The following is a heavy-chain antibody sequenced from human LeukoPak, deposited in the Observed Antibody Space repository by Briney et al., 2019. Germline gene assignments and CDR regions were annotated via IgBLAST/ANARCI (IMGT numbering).Heavy chain of an antibody. CDR2: IYYSGST. V-gene: IGHV4-59*01. CDR3: ARDQVVFSSRSFVTGWFDP. CDR1: GGSISSYY. J-gene: IGHJ5*02. D-gene: IGHD6-13*01. Sequence: SETLSLTCTVSGGSISSYYWSWIRQPPGKGLEWIGYIYYSGSTNYNPSLKSRVTISVDTSKNQFSLKLSSVTAADTAVYYCARDQVVFSSRSFVTGWFDPWGQGTLVTVSS.